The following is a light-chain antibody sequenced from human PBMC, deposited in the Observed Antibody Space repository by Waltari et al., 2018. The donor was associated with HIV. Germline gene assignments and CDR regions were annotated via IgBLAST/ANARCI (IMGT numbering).Light chain of an antibody. CDR1: SLRNYF. CDR2: GEN. Sequence: SSEVTQDPTVSVALGQTVRITCQGDSLRNYFPSWYQQKPGQAPVLVIYGENNRPSGIPDRYTGSTSGNTDSLIITGAQAEDEAGYYCNSRDSSGNRLVVFGGGTKLTVL. J-gene: IGLJ2*01. V-gene: IGLV3-19*01. CDR3: NSRDSSGNRLVV.